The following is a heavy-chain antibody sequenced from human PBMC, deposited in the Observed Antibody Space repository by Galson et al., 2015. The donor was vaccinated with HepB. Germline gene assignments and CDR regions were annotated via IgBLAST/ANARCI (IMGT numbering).Heavy chain of an antibody. J-gene: IGHJ5*02. CDR3: ARDKLRWYDNWFDP. CDR2: ISAYNGNT. D-gene: IGHD4-23*01. Sequence: SVKVSCKASGYTFTSYGISWVRQAPGQGLEWMGWISAYNGNTNYAQKLQGRVTMTTDTSTSTAYMELRSLRSDDTAVYYCARDKLRWYDNWFDPWGQGTLVTVSS. V-gene: IGHV1-18*01. CDR1: GYTFTSYG.